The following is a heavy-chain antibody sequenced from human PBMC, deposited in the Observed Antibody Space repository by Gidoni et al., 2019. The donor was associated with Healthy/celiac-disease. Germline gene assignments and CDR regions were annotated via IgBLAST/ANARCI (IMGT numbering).Heavy chain of an antibody. V-gene: IGHV3-30-3*01. CDR1: GFPFSSYA. CDR2: ISYDGSNK. CDR3: ASTAIGYGYFDY. Sequence: QVQLVESGGGVVQPGRSLRLSCAASGFPFSSYAMHWVRQAPGKGLEWVAVISYDGSNKYYADSVKGRFTISRDNSKNTLYLQMNSLRAEDTAVYYCASTAIGYGYFDYWGQGTLVTVSS. J-gene: IGHJ4*02. D-gene: IGHD5-18*01.